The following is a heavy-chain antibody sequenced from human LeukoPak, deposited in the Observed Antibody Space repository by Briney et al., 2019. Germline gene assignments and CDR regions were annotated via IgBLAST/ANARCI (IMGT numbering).Heavy chain of an antibody. CDR1: GFTFSSYG. J-gene: IGHJ4*02. CDR3: ARVRGIAVAGEIDY. CDR2: ISSSSSTI. V-gene: IGHV3-48*04. D-gene: IGHD6-19*01. Sequence: GGSLRLSCAASGFTFSSYGMNWVRQAPGKGLEWVSYISSSSSTIYYADSVKGRFTITRDNAKNSLYLQMNSLRAEDTAVYYCARVRGIAVAGEIDYWGQGTLVTVSS.